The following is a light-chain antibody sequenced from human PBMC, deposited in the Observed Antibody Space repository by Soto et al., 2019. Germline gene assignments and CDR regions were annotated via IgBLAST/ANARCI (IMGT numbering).Light chain of an antibody. Sequence: EIVFTQSPATLSLSTGESATLSCRASQSVKTFLVWYQQRPGQAPRLLIHGASTRATGFPARSSGSGSGTDFTLTISSLQSEDFAVYYCQQYDNWPWTFGQGTKVDIK. CDR1: QSVKTF. CDR3: QQYDNWPWT. J-gene: IGKJ1*01. CDR2: GAS. V-gene: IGKV3-15*01.